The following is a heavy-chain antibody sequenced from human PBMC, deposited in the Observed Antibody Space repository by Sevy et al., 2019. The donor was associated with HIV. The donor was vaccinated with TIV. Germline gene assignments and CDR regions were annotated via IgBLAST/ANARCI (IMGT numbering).Heavy chain of an antibody. CDR2: VDYSGIT. V-gene: IGHV4-59*01. D-gene: IGHD6-19*01. CDR3: ARGPEWLALSNYYGMDV. Sequence: SETLSLTCTVSGGSISSDYWTWIRQPPGKGLEWIGYVDYSGITNYNPSLKSRVIISLDRSKNQFSLRLNSVTAADTAVYYCARGPEWLALSNYYGMDVWGQGTTVTVSS. CDR1: GGSISSDY. J-gene: IGHJ6*02.